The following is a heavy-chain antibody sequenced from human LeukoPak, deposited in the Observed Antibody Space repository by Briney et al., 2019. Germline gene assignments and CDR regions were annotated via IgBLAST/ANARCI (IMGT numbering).Heavy chain of an antibody. J-gene: IGHJ6*03. V-gene: IGHV3-43D*03. Sequence: GGSLRLSCAASGFTFDDYAMHWVRQAPGKGLEWVSLISWDGGSTYYADSVKGRFTISRDNSKNSLYLQMNSLRAEDTALYYCAKDGAAAGIRGVDHAYYYYYYMDVLGKGTTVTVSS. D-gene: IGHD6-13*01. CDR2: ISWDGGST. CDR3: AKDGAAAGIRGVDHAYYYYYYMDV. CDR1: GFTFDDYA.